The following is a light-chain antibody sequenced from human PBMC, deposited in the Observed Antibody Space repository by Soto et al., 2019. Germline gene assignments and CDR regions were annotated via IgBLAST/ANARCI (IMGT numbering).Light chain of an antibody. CDR3: QHYVERSPIT. J-gene: IGKJ5*01. CDR2: GAS. Sequence: EIVMTQSPATLSVSPGERATLSCRASQSVSSILAWYQQKPGQAPRLLIYGASTRATGIPARFSGSGSGTEFTLTISSLQSEDVATYYGQHYVERSPITFGQGTRLEIK. CDR1: QSVSSI. V-gene: IGKV3-15*01.